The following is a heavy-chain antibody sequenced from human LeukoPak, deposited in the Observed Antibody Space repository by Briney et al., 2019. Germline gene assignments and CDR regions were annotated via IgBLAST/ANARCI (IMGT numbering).Heavy chain of an antibody. V-gene: IGHV4-34*01. J-gene: IGHJ4*02. Sequence: PSETLSLTCAVYGGSFSGYYWSWIRQPPGKGLEWIGEINHSGSTNYNPSLKSRVTISVDTSKNQFSLKLSSVTAADTAMYYCARGRRKVLRYFDWLPYFDYWGQGTLVTVSS. CDR1: GGSFSGYY. CDR2: INHSGST. CDR3: ARGRRKVLRYFDWLPYFDY. D-gene: IGHD3-9*01.